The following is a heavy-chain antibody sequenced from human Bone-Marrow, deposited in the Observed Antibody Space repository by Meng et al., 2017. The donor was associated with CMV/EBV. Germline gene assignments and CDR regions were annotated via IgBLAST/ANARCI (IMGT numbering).Heavy chain of an antibody. CDR1: GYTFTSYG. Sequence: ASVKVSCKASGYTFTSYGISWVRQAPGQGLEWMGWISAYNGNTNYAQKLQGRVTMTTDTSTSTAYMELRSLRSDDTAVYYCARLRYFDWSIHYYYGMEVWGQGTTVTVSS. V-gene: IGHV1-18*01. D-gene: IGHD3-9*01. CDR3: ARLRYFDWSIHYYYGMEV. CDR2: ISAYNGNT. J-gene: IGHJ6*02.